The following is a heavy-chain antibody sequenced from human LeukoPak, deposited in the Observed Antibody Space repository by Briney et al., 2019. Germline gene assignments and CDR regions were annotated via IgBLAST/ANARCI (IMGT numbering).Heavy chain of an antibody. CDR3: ASMYYGSGSQTPFFGY. D-gene: IGHD3-10*01. CDR2: INHSGST. CDR1: GGSFSGYY. V-gene: IGHV4-34*01. J-gene: IGHJ4*02. Sequence: PSETLSLTCAVYGGSFSGYYWSWIRQPPGKGLEWIGEINHSGSTNYNPSLRSRVTISVDTSKNQFSLKLSSVTAADTAVYYCASMYYGSGSQTPFFGYWGQGTLVTVSS.